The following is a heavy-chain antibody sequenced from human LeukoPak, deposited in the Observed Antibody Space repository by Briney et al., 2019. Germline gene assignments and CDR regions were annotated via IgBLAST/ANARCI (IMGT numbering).Heavy chain of an antibody. CDR2: IYYSGST. Sequence: SETLSLTCTVSGGSISSYYWSWIRQPPGKGLEWIGYIYYSGSTIYNPSLKSRVTISVDTSKNQFSLKLSSATAADTAVYYCARTYSSSSNDYWGQGTLVTVSS. J-gene: IGHJ4*02. CDR1: GGSISSYY. CDR3: ARTYSSSSNDY. V-gene: IGHV4-59*01. D-gene: IGHD6-6*01.